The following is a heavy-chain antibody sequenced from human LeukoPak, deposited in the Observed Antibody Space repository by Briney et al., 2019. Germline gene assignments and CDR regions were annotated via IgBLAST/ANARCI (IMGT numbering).Heavy chain of an antibody. Sequence: GGSLRLSCAGSGFIFSDFYMSWIRQAPGKGLEWVSLIYSSSDYIYYADSVKGRFTISRDNAKNSLYLQMNSLRTEDTAVYYCARSQWNPGKTTQTTWGQGTLVTVSS. CDR3: ARSQWNPGKTTQTT. J-gene: IGHJ5*02. CDR1: GFIFSDFY. D-gene: IGHD1-1*01. CDR2: IYSSSDYI. V-gene: IGHV3-11*01.